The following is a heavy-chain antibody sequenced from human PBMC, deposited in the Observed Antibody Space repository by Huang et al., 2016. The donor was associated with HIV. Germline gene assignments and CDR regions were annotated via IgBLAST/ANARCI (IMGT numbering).Heavy chain of an antibody. D-gene: IGHD1-1*01. Sequence: QVQLQQWGAGLLKPSETLSLTCAVYGGSFSGYYWSWIRQSPGKGLEWIGEINHSGSTNYNPALKSRLTISVDRSKNQFSLKLSSVTAADTAVYYCARERMMSWLDDHDAFDIWGQGTMVTVSS. V-gene: IGHV4-34*01. CDR1: GGSFSGYY. CDR2: INHSGST. J-gene: IGHJ3*02. CDR3: ARERMMSWLDDHDAFDI.